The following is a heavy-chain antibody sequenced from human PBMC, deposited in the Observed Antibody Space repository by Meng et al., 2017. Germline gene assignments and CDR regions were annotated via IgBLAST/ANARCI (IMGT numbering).Heavy chain of an antibody. CDR2: ISAYNGNT. D-gene: IGHD1-26*01. Sequence: QVQMVKSGAEVKKPGASVKVSCKASGYTFTSYGISWVRQAPGQGLEWMGWISAYNGNTNYAQKLQGRVTMTTDTSTSTAYMELRSLRSDDTAVYYCASSSSGSYYWWFDPWGQGTLVTVSS. V-gene: IGHV1-18*01. J-gene: IGHJ5*02. CDR1: GYTFTSYG. CDR3: ASSSSGSYYWWFDP.